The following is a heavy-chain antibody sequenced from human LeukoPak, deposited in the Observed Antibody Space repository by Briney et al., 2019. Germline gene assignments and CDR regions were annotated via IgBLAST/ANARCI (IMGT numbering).Heavy chain of an antibody. J-gene: IGHJ4*02. CDR1: GGSFGGYY. D-gene: IGHD1-26*01. CDR2: INHSGST. Sequence: PSETLSLTCAVYGGSFGGYYWSWIRQPPGKGLEWIGEINHSGSTNYNPSLKSRVTISVDTSKNQFSLKLSSVTAADTAVYYCARLRVSGSYLYYFDYWGQGTLVTVSS. V-gene: IGHV4-34*01. CDR3: ARLRVSGSYLYYFDY.